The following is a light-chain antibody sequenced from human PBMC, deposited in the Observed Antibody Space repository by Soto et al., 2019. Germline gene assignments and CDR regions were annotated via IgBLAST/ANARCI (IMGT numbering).Light chain of an antibody. CDR3: QQYNNWPPMYT. CDR2: GAS. Sequence: EIVMTQSPATLSVSPGERATLSCRASQGVSSNLAWYQQKAGQAPRLLINGASTRATGIPARFSGSGSGTEFTLTISSLQSEDFAVYYCQQYNNWPPMYTFGQGTKLEIK. V-gene: IGKV3-15*01. J-gene: IGKJ2*01. CDR1: QGVSSN.